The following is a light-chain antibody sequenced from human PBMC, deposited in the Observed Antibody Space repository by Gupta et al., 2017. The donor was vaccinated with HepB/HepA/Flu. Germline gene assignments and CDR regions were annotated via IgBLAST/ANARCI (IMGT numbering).Light chain of an antibody. J-gene: IGKJ4*01. V-gene: IGKV3-15*01. CDR3: QQYNNWPLT. CDR2: RAS. Sequence: EIVMTQSPATLSVSSGERATLSCRASQSVSSNLAWYQQKPGQAPRLLIYRASIRATGIPARFSGSGSGTEFTLTISSLQSEDFVIYYCQQYNNWPLTFGGGTKVEIK. CDR1: QSVSSN.